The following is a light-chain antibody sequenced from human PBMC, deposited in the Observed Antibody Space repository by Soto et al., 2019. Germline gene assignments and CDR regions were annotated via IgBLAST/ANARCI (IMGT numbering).Light chain of an antibody. CDR3: QQYYSYPYT. V-gene: IGKV1-5*01. CDR2: DAS. J-gene: IGKJ2*01. Sequence: DIQMTQSPSTLSASVGDRVTITCRASQSITTWLAWYQQKPGKAPKLLIYDASSLESGVPSRFSGSGSGTELTLTITAVQPDDFAIYYCQQYYSYPYTFGHGTKLEIK. CDR1: QSITTW.